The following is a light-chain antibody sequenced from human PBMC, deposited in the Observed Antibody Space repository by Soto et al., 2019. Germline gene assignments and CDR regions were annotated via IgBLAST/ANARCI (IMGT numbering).Light chain of an antibody. CDR2: WAS. CDR3: QQYYSSPTWT. J-gene: IGKJ1*01. CDR1: QSIFYSSNNKNY. V-gene: IGKV4-1*01. Sequence: DIVMTQSPDSLAVSLGERATINCKSSQSIFYSSNNKNYLAWYQQKPGQPPKLLIYWASTRESGVPDRFSGSGPGTDFTLTISSLQAEDVAVYYCQQYYSSPTWTFGQGTKVEIK.